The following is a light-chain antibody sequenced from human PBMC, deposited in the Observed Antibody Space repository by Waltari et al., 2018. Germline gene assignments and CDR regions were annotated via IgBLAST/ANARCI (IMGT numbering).Light chain of an antibody. V-gene: IGLV2-14*01. Sequence: QSALTQPASVSGSPGQSITIPCTGTRGDVGAYDYVSWFQQHPGKAPKLILYGVANRPSGVSDRFSGSKSGHTASLTISGLQAEDDADYYCTSFTTSSTWVFGGGTKLTVL. J-gene: IGLJ3*02. CDR3: TSFTTSSTWV. CDR1: RGDVGAYDY. CDR2: GVA.